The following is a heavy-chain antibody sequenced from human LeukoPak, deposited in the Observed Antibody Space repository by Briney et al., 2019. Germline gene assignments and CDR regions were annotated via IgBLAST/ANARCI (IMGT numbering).Heavy chain of an antibody. Sequence: SETLSLTCTVSGGSISSGDYYWSWIRQLPGKGLEWIGYIYYSGSTYYNPSLKSRVTISVDTSKNQFSLKLSSVTAAETAAYYCARAGGGYDSGYFDYWGQGTLVTVSS. D-gene: IGHD5-12*01. CDR3: ARAGGGYDSGYFDY. CDR2: IYYSGST. V-gene: IGHV4-30-4*01. CDR1: GGSISSGDYY. J-gene: IGHJ4*02.